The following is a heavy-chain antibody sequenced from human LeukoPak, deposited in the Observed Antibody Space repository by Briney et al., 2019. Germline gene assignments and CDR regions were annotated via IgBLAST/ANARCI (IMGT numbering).Heavy chain of an antibody. CDR2: IYYSGTT. V-gene: IGHV4-59*08. Sequence: PSETLSLTCTVSGASVTDYYWSWFRQPPGKGLEWIGYIYYSGTTYYSSSLKGRVTISLDTSKNQFSLKLSSVTAADTAVYYCAIHVHNYGLNHWGQGTLVTVSS. D-gene: IGHD5-18*01. CDR3: AIHVHNYGLNH. J-gene: IGHJ5*02. CDR1: GASVTDYY.